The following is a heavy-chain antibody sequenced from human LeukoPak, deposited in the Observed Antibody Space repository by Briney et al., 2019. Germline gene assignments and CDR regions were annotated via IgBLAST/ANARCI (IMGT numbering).Heavy chain of an antibody. D-gene: IGHD6-13*01. Sequence: PGGSLRLSCAASGFTFSSYGMHWVRQAPGKGLVWVSRINTDGSSTSYADSVKGRFTISRDNAKNTLYLQMNSLRAEDTAVYYCARDIQQLVLDYWGQGTLVTVSS. CDR3: ARDIQQLVLDY. CDR2: INTDGSST. V-gene: IGHV3-74*01. CDR1: GFTFSSYG. J-gene: IGHJ4*02.